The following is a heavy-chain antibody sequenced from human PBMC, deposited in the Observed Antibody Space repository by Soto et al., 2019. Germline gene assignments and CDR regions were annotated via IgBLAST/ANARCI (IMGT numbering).Heavy chain of an antibody. Sequence: QLQLQESGSGLVKPSQTLSLTCGISGGSISGSTYSWNWIRQPPGKGLEWIGHIYHSGVTNYNPSLKSRVTISVDRSKNEFSLKLSSVTAADTAVYHCARGSNRNGYYEGFDNWGQGTLATVSS. J-gene: IGHJ5*02. D-gene: IGHD3-22*01. V-gene: IGHV4-30-2*01. CDR1: GGSISGSTYS. CDR2: IYHSGVT. CDR3: ARGSNRNGYYEGFDN.